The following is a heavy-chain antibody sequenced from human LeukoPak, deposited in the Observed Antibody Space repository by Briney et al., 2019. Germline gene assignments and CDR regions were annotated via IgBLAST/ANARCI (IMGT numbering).Heavy chain of an antibody. CDR1: GTSIEDYY. Sequence: SETLSLTCTVSGTSIEDYYWAWIRQPPGKGLEWIGNVYYSGGTNYNPSLKSRVSISMDTSSNQFSLKLTSATAADTAVYYCARPNWTDGCFGAFHFWSQGTMVTVSS. CDR3: ARPNWTDGCFGAFHF. D-gene: IGHD1-20*01. J-gene: IGHJ3*01. V-gene: IGHV4-59*08. CDR2: VYYSGGT.